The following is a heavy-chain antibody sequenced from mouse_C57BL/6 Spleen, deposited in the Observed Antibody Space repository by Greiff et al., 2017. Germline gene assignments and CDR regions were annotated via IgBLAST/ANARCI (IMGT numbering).Heavy chain of an antibody. D-gene: IGHD2-3*01. CDR2: ISSGSSTI. Sequence: EVQLVESGGGLVKPGGSLKLSCAASGFTFSDYGMHWVRQAPEKGLEWVAYISSGSSTIYYADTVKGRFTISRDNAKNTLFLQMTSLRSEDTAMYYCARIDGYYVDYAMDYWGQGTSVTVSS. CDR1: GFTFSDYG. CDR3: ARIDGYYVDYAMDY. J-gene: IGHJ4*01. V-gene: IGHV5-17*01.